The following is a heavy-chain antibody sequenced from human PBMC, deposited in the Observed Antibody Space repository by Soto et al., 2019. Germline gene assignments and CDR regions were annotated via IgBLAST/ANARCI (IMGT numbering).Heavy chain of an antibody. CDR3: ATEPGYSSSSGWFDP. D-gene: IGHD6-13*01. V-gene: IGHV4-39*01. CDR1: RGSISSSSYY. CDR2: IYYSGST. Sequence: SETLSLTCTVSRGSISSSSYYWGWIRQPPGKGLEWIGSIYYSGSTYYNPSLKSRATRSVDTSKNQFSLKLSAVTAADTAGYYCATEPGYSSSSGWFDPWGHGTLVTVSS. J-gene: IGHJ5*02.